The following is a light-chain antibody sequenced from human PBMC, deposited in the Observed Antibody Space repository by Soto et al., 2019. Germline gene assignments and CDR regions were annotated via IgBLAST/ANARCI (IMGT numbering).Light chain of an antibody. CDR2: DVS. J-gene: IGLJ1*01. Sequence: QSALTQPASVSGSPGQSIAISCTGTSSDVGGYNYVSWYQQNPGKAPKLLINDVSNRPSGVSSRFSGSKSGNTASLTISGLQAEDEADYYCSSYTISSTYVFGTGTKLTVL. CDR1: SSDVGGYNY. CDR3: SSYTISSTYV. V-gene: IGLV2-14*01.